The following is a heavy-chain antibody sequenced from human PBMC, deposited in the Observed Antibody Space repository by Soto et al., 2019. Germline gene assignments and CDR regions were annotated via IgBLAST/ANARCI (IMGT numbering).Heavy chain of an antibody. Sequence: SETLSLTCTVSGGSISSGGYYWSWIRQHPGKGLEWIGYTYYSGSTYYNPSLKSRVTISIDTSKNQFSLKLSSVTAADTAVYYCARDRLLWFGEFLIWGQGTMVTVSS. D-gene: IGHD3-10*01. J-gene: IGHJ3*02. CDR1: GGSISSGGYY. V-gene: IGHV4-31*03. CDR3: ARDRLLWFGEFLI. CDR2: TYYSGST.